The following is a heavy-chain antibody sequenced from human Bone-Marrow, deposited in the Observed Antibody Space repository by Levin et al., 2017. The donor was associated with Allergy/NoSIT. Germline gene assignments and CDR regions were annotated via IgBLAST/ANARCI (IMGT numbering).Heavy chain of an antibody. CDR1: GGTFHGYV. J-gene: IGHJ2*01. CDR2: IIPLFGIV. CDR3: AREADGDWYIDL. V-gene: IGHV1-69*10. D-gene: IGHD3-16*01. Sequence: SVKVSCKASGGTFHGYVISWVRQAPGQGLEWMGGIIPLFGIVNYAQQFEGRITITADKSTGTGYMELSSLRPEDTAVYYCAREADGDWYIDLWGRGTLVTVSS.